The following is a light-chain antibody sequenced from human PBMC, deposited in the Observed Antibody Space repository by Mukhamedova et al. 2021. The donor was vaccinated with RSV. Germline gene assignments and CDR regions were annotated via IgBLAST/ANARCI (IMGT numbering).Light chain of an antibody. J-gene: IGKJ1*01. V-gene: IGKV1-27*01. Sequence: QLLIYATSTLQSGVPSRFSGSGSGTDFTLTITGLQPEDVGNYFCQKYIGGLGAFGQGTKV. CDR3: QKYIGGLGA. CDR2: ATS.